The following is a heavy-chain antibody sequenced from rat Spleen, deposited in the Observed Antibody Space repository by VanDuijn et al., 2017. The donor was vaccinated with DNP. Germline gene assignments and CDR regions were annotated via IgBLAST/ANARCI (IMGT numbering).Heavy chain of an antibody. V-gene: IGHV4-2*01. D-gene: IGHD4-2*01. CDR3: VTRGDPYDNWFAF. Sequence: EVKLVESGGGLVQPGRSLNISCVASGLNFNDYWMGWVRQAPGKGLEWIGEINEDSSIINYAPSLKYKISFSRDNAQDTLYLRMNELGSEDTGIYYCVTRGDPYDNWFAFWGRGTLVTVSS. CDR1: GLNFNDYW. J-gene: IGHJ3*01. CDR2: INEDSSII.